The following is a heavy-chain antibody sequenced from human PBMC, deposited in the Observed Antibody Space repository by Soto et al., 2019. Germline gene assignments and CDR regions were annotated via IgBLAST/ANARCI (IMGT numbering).Heavy chain of an antibody. V-gene: IGHV3-30*18. D-gene: IGHD5-12*01. J-gene: IGHJ4*02. CDR3: AKDIHPGRDTYHYGADY. CDR1: GFIFSNYG. CDR2: ISYDGSRK. Sequence: QVQLVESGGGVVQPGTSLTLSCSASGFIFSNYGMHWVRQAPGKGLEWVSIISYDGSRKHYIDSVKGRFTISRDNSKNTPDLQMNSLRAEDTAVYYCAKDIHPGRDTYHYGADYWGQGTLVAVSS.